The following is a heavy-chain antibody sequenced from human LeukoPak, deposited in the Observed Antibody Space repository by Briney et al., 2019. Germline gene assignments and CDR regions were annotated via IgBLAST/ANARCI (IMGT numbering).Heavy chain of an antibody. V-gene: IGHV1-8*01. D-gene: IGHD6-13*01. CDR3: ARRRPIALAAAAPNWFDP. CDR1: GYTFTSYD. CDR2: MNPNSGNT. J-gene: IGHJ5*02. Sequence: ASVKVSCQASGYTFTSYDINWVRQATGQGLEWMGWMNPNSGNTGYAQKFQGRVTMTRNTSISTAYMELSSLRSEDTAVYYCARRRPIALAAAAPNWFDPWGQGTLVTVSS.